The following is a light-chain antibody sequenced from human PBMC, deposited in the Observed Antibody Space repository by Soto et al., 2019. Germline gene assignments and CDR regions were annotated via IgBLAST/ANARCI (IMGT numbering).Light chain of an antibody. CDR2: GNS. J-gene: IGLJ2*01. CDR3: QYYDSSLRVV. Sequence: QSVLTQPPSVSGAPGQRVTISCTGSSSNIGAGYDVHWYQQLPGTAPKLLIYGNSNRPSGVPDRFSGSKSGTSASLAITGLQDEEEAYYYCQYYDSSLRVVFGGGTKLTVL. V-gene: IGLV1-40*01. CDR1: SSNIGAGYD.